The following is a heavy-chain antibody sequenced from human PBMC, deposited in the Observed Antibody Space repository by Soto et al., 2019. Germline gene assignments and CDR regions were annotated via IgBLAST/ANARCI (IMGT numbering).Heavy chain of an antibody. D-gene: IGHD2-21*02. Sequence: QVQLVESGGGVVQPGTSLRLSCAASGFSFSDFGMHWVRQAPGKGLEWVALISYAGGNKYYADSVRGRFSISRDNSKKTVFLQMDTLKPEDTAVYYCAKVMHRRVTLHHGDGYYLDYWGQGTLVSVSS. J-gene: IGHJ4*02. CDR1: GFSFSDFG. V-gene: IGHV3-30*18. CDR3: AKVMHRRVTLHHGDGYYLDY. CDR2: ISYAGGNK.